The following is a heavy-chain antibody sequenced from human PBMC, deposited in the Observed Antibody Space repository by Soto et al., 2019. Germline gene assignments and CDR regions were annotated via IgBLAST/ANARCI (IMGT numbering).Heavy chain of an antibody. Sequence: GGSLRLYCAASGFTFSSYAMSWVRQAPGKGLEWVSAISGSGGSTYYADFAKGRLTISTDNSKNTLYLQNNSLRAEDTFVHYRAKGQGGTMILVVPFDYWGQGTLVTVSS. D-gene: IGHD3-22*01. CDR3: AKGQGGTMILVVPFDY. J-gene: IGHJ4*02. V-gene: IGHV3-23*01. CDR1: GFTFSSYA. CDR2: ISGSGGST.